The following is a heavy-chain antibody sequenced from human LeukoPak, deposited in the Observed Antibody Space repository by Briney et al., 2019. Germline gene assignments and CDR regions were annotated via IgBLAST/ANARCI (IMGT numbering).Heavy chain of an antibody. V-gene: IGHV1-46*01. J-gene: IGHJ5*02. CDR3: ARVTNAFDP. Sequence: ASVKVSCKASGGTFSSYAISWVRQAPGQGLEWMGIINPSGGSTSYAQKFQGRVTMTRDTSTSTVYMELSSLRSEDTAVYYCARVTNAFDPWGQGTLVTVSS. CDR2: INPSGGST. CDR1: GGTFSSYA. D-gene: IGHD2-8*01.